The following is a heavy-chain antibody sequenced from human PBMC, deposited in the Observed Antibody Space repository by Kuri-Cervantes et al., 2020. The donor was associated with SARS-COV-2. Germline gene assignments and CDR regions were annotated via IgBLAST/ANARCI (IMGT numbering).Heavy chain of an antibody. Sequence: ASVKVSCKASGYTFTGYYMHWVQQAPGQGLEWMGWISAYNGNTNYAQKLQGRVTMTTDTSTSTAYMELRSLRSDDTAVYYCARDRKERQPSTQWDYWGQGTLVTVSS. CDR3: ARDRKERQPSTQWDY. J-gene: IGHJ4*02. CDR2: ISAYNGNT. D-gene: IGHD6-19*01. CDR1: GYTFTGYY. V-gene: IGHV1-18*04.